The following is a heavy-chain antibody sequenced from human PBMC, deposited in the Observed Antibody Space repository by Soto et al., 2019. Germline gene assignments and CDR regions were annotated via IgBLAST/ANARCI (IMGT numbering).Heavy chain of an antibody. Sequence: QLQLQESGPGLVKPSETLSLTCPVSGGSISSSSYYWGWIRQPPRKGQEWIGSIYYSGSTYYNPSLKSRVTISGDTSKNQFSLKLSSVTAADTAVYYCARVAATSDAFDIWGRGTMVTVSS. CDR2: IYYSGST. V-gene: IGHV4-39*01. CDR3: ARVAATSDAFDI. CDR1: GGSISSSSYY. J-gene: IGHJ3*02. D-gene: IGHD2-15*01.